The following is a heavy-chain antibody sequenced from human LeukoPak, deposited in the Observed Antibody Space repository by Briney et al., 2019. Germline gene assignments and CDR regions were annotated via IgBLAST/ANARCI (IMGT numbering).Heavy chain of an antibody. Sequence: ASVKLSCTASGYTFTSYSMHWVRQAPGQGLEWMGCITPNSSNTNYAENLQGRVTMTRDKAISTAELELSRLRADDTAVYYGARYARVWGGGYIDVWVKGTTVTVPS. V-gene: IGHV1-2*02. J-gene: IGHJ6*03. CDR2: ITPNSSNT. D-gene: IGHD3-16*01. CDR1: GYTFTSYS. CDR3: ARYARVWGGGYIDV.